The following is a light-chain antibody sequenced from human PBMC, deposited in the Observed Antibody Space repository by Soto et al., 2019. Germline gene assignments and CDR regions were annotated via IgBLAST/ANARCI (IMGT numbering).Light chain of an antibody. J-gene: IGLJ2*01. CDR2: DDT. CDR3: QVWDSSSDYVV. V-gene: IGLV3-21*02. Sequence: SYELTQPPSVSVAPGQTAMITCGGNNIGDKSVHWYQQKSGQAPVLVVYDDTDRPSGIPERFSGSNSGNTATLTISRVEAGDEADYYCQVWDSSSDYVVFGGGTKLTVL. CDR1: NIGDKS.